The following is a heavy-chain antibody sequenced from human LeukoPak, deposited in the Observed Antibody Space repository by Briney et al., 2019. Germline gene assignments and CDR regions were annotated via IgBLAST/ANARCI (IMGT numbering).Heavy chain of an antibody. CDR2: MHYSGDS. J-gene: IGHJ4*02. D-gene: IGHD1-1*01. Sequence: SEALSLTCAVSGGSISSFFWSWIRQPPGKGLEWIGSMHYSGDSKYNPSLKSRVSLSIDTSKQQFSLRLSSVTAADTAVYYCARDLELERNRWNYFESWGQGTLVTVSS. CDR3: ARDLELERNRWNYFES. V-gene: IGHV4-59*01. CDR1: GGSISSFF.